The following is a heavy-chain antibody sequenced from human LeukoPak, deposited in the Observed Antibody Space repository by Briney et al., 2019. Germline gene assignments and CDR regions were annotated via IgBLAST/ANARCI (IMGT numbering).Heavy chain of an antibody. V-gene: IGHV4-34*01. J-gene: IGHJ4*02. CDR3: ATLSSGDY. Sequence: SETLSLTCAVYGGSFGGYYWSWIRQPPGKGLEWIGEINHSGSTNYNPSLKSRVTISVDTSKNQFSLKLSSVTAADTAVYYCATLSSGDYWGQGTLVTVSS. CDR1: GGSFGGYY. CDR2: INHSGST. D-gene: IGHD6-25*01.